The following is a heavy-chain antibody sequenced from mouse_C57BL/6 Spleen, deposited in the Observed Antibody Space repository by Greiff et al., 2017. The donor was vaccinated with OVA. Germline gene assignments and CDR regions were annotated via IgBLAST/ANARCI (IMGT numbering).Heavy chain of an antibody. CDR3: ARCDYDGWYFDV. V-gene: IGHV1-7*01. D-gene: IGHD2-4*01. CDR1: GYTFTSYW. CDR2: INPSSGYT. J-gene: IGHJ1*03. Sequence: QVQLKESGAELAKPGASVKLSCKASGYTFTSYWMHWVKQRPGQGLEWIGYINPSSGYTKYNQKSKDKTTLTADKSSSTAYMQLSSLTYEDSAVYYCARCDYDGWYFDVWGTGTTVTVSS.